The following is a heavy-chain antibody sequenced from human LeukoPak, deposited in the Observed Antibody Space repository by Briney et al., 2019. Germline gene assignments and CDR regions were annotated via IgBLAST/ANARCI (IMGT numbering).Heavy chain of an antibody. CDR1: GGTFSSYA. D-gene: IGHD3-22*01. V-gene: IGHV1-2*02. J-gene: IGHJ4*02. Sequence: ASVKASCKASGGTFSSYAISWVRQAPGQGLEWMGWINPNSGGTNYAQKFQGRVTMTRDTSISTAYMELSRLRSDDTAVYYCARDGGYYYDSSGNFDYWGQGTLVTVSS. CDR2: INPNSGGT. CDR3: ARDGGYYYDSSGNFDY.